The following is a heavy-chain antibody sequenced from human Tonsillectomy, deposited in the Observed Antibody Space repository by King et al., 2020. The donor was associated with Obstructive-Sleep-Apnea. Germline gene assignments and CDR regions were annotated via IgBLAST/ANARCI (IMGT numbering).Heavy chain of an antibody. J-gene: IGHJ3*02. CDR1: GFTFSSYA. Sequence: VQLVESGGGLVQPGGSLRLSCAASGFTFSSYAMSWVRQAPGKGLEWGSTISGSGGSTYYADSVKGRFTISRDNSENTLYLQMNSLRAEDTAVYSCAKTQRSYYDTSGYWRDAFDIWGQGRMVTVSS. V-gene: IGHV3-23*04. CDR3: AKTQRSYYDTSGYWRDAFDI. D-gene: IGHD3-22*01. CDR2: ISGSGGST.